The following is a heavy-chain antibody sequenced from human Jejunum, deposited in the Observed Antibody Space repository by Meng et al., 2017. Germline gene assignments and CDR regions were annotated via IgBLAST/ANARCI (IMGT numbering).Heavy chain of an antibody. CDR2: MWHSGSA. V-gene: IGHV4-59*08. Sequence: QVQLQESGPGLVKPSVTLSLTCTVSGDSLSGNYWSWIRQPPGKGLEWIGYMWHSGSATYNPSLESRVTISVDTSKKQFSLNLRSVTAADTAVYYCARQWGGKFFYFDLWGRGILVTVSS. CDR1: GDSLSGNY. J-gene: IGHJ2*01. CDR3: ARQWGGKFFYFDL. D-gene: IGHD3-16*01.